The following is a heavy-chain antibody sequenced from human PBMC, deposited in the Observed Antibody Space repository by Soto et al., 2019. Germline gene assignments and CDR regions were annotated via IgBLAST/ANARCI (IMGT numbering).Heavy chain of an antibody. CDR1: GFTFSHYG. CDR2: ISYDGSNK. D-gene: IGHD1-26*01. Sequence: QVQLVESGGGVAQPGRSLRLSCADSGFTFSHYGIHWVRQAPGKGLEWLAVISYDGSNKHYADSVKGRFTVSRDNSKNTLYLQMNSLRAEDTAVYFCARYSGKYQGPIDYWGQGTLVTVSS. J-gene: IGHJ4*02. V-gene: IGHV3-30*03. CDR3: ARYSGKYQGPIDY.